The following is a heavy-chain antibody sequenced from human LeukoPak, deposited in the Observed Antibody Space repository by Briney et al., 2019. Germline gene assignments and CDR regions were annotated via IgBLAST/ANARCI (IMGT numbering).Heavy chain of an antibody. CDR1: GASISGSGYY. CDR2: IYYSGST. V-gene: IGHV4-39*07. D-gene: IGHD6-13*01. Sequence: SETLSLTCAVSGASISGSGYYWGWIRQPPGKGLEWIGNIYYSGSTYYNASLQSRVTISVDTSKNQFSLKLSSVTAADTAVYYCARDLRSEVAADDFDYWGQGTLVTVSS. J-gene: IGHJ4*02. CDR3: ARDLRSEVAADDFDY.